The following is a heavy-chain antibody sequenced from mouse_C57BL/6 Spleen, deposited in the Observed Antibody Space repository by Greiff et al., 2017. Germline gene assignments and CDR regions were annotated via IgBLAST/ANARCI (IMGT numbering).Heavy chain of an antibody. Sequence: EVKLVESGGGLVKPGGSLKLSCAASGFTFSSYAMSWVRQTPEKRLAWVATISDGGSYTYYPDNVKGRFTISRDNAKNNLYLQMSHLKSEDTAMYYCAREGGGSSGYFAYWGQGTLVTVSA. CDR1: GFTFSSYA. CDR2: ISDGGSYT. D-gene: IGHD3-2*02. CDR3: AREGGGSSGYFAY. V-gene: IGHV5-4*01. J-gene: IGHJ3*01.